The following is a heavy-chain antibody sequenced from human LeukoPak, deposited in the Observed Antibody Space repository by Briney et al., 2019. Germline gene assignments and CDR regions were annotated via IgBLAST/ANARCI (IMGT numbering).Heavy chain of an antibody. V-gene: IGHV1-2*02. CDR2: INPNSGGT. Sequence: ASVKVSCKASGYTFTDYYIHWVRQAPGQGLEWMAWINPNSGGTYYAQNFHDRVTLTRDTSISTAYMELSRLRSDDTAIYYCARANALYCSSTSCLFDYWGQGTLVTVSS. J-gene: IGHJ4*02. D-gene: IGHD2-2*01. CDR3: ARANALYCSSTSCLFDY. CDR1: GYTFTDYY.